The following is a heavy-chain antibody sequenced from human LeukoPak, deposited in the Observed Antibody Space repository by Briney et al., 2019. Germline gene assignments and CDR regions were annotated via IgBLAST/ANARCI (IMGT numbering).Heavy chain of an antibody. V-gene: IGHV4-34*01. CDR2: INHSGST. Sequence: SETLSLTCAVYGGSFSGYYWSWIRQPPGKGLEWIGEINHSGSTYYNPSLKSRVTISVDTSKNQFSLKLSSVTAVDTAVYYCARDLRNRFWSGYFHYYGMDVWGQGTTVTVSS. D-gene: IGHD3-3*01. CDR1: GGSFSGYY. CDR3: ARDLRNRFWSGYFHYYGMDV. J-gene: IGHJ6*02.